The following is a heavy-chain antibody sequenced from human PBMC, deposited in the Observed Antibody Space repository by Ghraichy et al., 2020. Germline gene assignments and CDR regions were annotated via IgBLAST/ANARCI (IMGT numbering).Heavy chain of an antibody. CDR3: ARDSDFDC. V-gene: IGHV3-7*03. J-gene: IGHJ4*02. Sequence: ESLNISCAASGFTFSSFWMSWVRQAPGKGLEWVANIKQDGSAKYYVDSVKGRFTISRDNVKNSLYLQMNSLRADDTAVYYCARDSDFDCWGQGTLVTVSS. CDR2: IKQDGSAK. CDR1: GFTFSSFW.